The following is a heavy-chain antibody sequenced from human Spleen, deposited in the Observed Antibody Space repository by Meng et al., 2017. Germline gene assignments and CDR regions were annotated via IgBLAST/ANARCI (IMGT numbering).Heavy chain of an antibody. CDR2: INHSGST. V-gene: IGHV4-34*01. Sequence: VTLKEWGAGLLKPSEPLSPSCVVPGGSFSDYYWSWIRQPPGKGLEWIGEINHSGSTNYNPSLESRATISVDTSQNNLSLKLSSVTAADSAVYYCARGPTTMAHDFDYWGQGTLVTVSS. J-gene: IGHJ4*02. D-gene: IGHD4-11*01. CDR1: GGSFSDYY. CDR3: ARGPTTMAHDFDY.